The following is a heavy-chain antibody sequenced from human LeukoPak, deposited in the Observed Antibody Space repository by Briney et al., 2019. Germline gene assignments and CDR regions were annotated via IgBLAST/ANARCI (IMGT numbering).Heavy chain of an antibody. CDR2: IYPGDSDT. CDR3: ARGPGGLGELFNPFDY. D-gene: IGHD3-10*01. J-gene: IGHJ4*02. V-gene: IGHV5-51*01. Sequence: GESLKISCKGSGYSFTTYWIGWVRQMPGKGLEWMGIIYPGDSDTRYSPSFQGQVTISADKSINTAYLQWSSLKASDTAMYYCARGPGGLGELFNPFDYWGQGTLVTVSS. CDR1: GYSFTTYW.